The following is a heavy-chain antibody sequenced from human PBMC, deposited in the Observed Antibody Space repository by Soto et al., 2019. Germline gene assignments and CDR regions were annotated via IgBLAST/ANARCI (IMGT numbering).Heavy chain of an antibody. Sequence: SETLSLTCTVSGGSISSYYWSWIRQPPGKGLEWIGYIYYSGSTNYNPSLKSRVTISVDTSKNQFSLKLSSVTAADTAVYYCARGEYDFWSGYYARNWFDPWGQGTLVTVSS. CDR1: GGSISSYY. CDR2: IYYSGST. V-gene: IGHV4-59*01. D-gene: IGHD3-3*01. J-gene: IGHJ5*02. CDR3: ARGEYDFWSGYYARNWFDP.